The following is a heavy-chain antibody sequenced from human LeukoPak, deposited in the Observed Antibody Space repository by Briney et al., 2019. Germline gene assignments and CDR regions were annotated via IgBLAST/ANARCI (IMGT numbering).Heavy chain of an antibody. V-gene: IGHV3-23*01. J-gene: IGHJ4*02. D-gene: IGHD5-18*01. CDR1: GFTFSSYA. Sequence: GGSLRLSCAASGFTFSSYAMSWVRQAPGKGLEWVSAISGSGGSTYYADSVKGRFTTSRDNSKNTLYLQMNSLRAEDTAVYYCALKGGYSPSDYWGQGTLVTVSS. CDR2: ISGSGGST. CDR3: ALKGGYSPSDY.